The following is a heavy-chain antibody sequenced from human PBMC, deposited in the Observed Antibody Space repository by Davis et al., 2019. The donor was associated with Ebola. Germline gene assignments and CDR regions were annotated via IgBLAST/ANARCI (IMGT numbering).Heavy chain of an antibody. Sequence: GESLKISCAASGFTFSSFGMHWVRQAPGKGLEWVALISFDGSNKYYADSVKGRFTISRDNSKNTLYLQMNSLRAEDTAVYYCAKERRGRNSSGWYVSYFDYWGQGTLVTVSS. CDR1: GFTFSSFG. J-gene: IGHJ4*02. D-gene: IGHD6-19*01. V-gene: IGHV3-30*18. CDR2: ISFDGSNK. CDR3: AKERRGRNSSGWYVSYFDY.